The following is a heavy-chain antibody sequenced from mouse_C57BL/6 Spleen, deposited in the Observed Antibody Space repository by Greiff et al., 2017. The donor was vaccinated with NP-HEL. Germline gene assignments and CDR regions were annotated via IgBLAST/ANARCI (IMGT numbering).Heavy chain of an antibody. V-gene: IGHV7-3*01. J-gene: IGHJ4*01. CDR1: GFTFTDYY. Sequence: EVKLMESGGGLVQPGGSLSLSCAASGFTFTDYYMSWVRQPPGKALEWLGFIRNKANGYTTEYSASVKGLFTISSDNSQSILYLQMNALRAEDSATYYCARYGDYDGYYYAMDYWGQGTSVTVSS. CDR3: ARYGDYDGYYYAMDY. CDR2: IRNKANGYTT. D-gene: IGHD2-4*01.